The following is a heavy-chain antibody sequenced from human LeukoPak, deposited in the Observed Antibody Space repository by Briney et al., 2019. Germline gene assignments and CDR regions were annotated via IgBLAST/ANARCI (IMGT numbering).Heavy chain of an antibody. Sequence: ASVKVSCKASGYTFTSYGISWVRQAPGQGLEWMGWISAYNGNTNYAQKLQGRVTMTTDTSTSTAYMELSSLRSEDTAVYYCARDQGATMVRVRWFDPWGQGTLVTVSS. CDR1: GYTFTSYG. CDR3: ARDQGATMVRVRWFDP. J-gene: IGHJ5*02. V-gene: IGHV1-18*01. D-gene: IGHD3-10*01. CDR2: ISAYNGNT.